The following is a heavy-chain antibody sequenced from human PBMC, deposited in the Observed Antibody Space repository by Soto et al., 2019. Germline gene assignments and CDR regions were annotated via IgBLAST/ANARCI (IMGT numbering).Heavy chain of an antibody. J-gene: IGHJ6*02. V-gene: IGHV1-69*06. CDR1: GGTFSSYA. Sequence: QVQLVQSGAEVQKPGSSVKVSCKASGGTFSSYAISWVRQAPGQGLEWMGGIIPIFGTANYAQKFQGRVTITADKSTSTAYMELSSLRSEDTAVYYCTRSWQYYYYYYGMDVWGQGTTVTVSS. CDR2: IIPIFGTA. D-gene: IGHD6-13*01. CDR3: TRSWQYYYYYYGMDV.